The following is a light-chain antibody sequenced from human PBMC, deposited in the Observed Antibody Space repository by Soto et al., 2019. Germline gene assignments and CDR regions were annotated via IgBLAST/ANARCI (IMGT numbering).Light chain of an antibody. Sequence: EIVLTQSPATLSVSPGERATLSCRASQSVSGDLAWYHHKPGQAPSLLIYDASTRALDTPARFAGSGSGTEFTLTISSLQSEDFAVYFCQQYNNWPITFGQGTRLEIK. CDR1: QSVSGD. CDR3: QQYNNWPIT. J-gene: IGKJ5*01. V-gene: IGKV3-15*01. CDR2: DAS.